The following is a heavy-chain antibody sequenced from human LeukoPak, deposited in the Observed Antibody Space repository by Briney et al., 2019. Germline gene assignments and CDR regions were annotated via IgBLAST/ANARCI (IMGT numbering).Heavy chain of an antibody. CDR1: GYTFSGYH. Sequence: ASVKDSCKASGYTFSGYHMHWVRQAPGHGLEWMGWINPNSGDTKYAQNFRGRVTMTRDTSLSTAYMDLSRLRSDDTALYYCARARKTRNIYGDYVFLFDYWGQGTLVTVSS. D-gene: IGHD4-17*01. V-gene: IGHV1-2*02. CDR2: INPNSGDT. CDR3: ARARKTRNIYGDYVFLFDY. J-gene: IGHJ4*02.